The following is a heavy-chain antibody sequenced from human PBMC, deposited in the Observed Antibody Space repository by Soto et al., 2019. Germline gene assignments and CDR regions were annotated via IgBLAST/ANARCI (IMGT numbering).Heavy chain of an antibody. J-gene: IGHJ4*02. Sequence: QVQLVQSGAEVKKPESSVKVSCKAPGGTFSTYAISWVRQAPGQGLDWMGGIIAMFGTANYAQRFQDRVTITADESTNTVYMELSSLRSEDTAVYFCASGIQLWLRRINNGYSGWGQGTLVTVSS. D-gene: IGHD5-18*01. CDR2: IIAMFGTA. V-gene: IGHV1-69*12. CDR3: ASGIQLWLRRINNGYSG. CDR1: GGTFSTYA.